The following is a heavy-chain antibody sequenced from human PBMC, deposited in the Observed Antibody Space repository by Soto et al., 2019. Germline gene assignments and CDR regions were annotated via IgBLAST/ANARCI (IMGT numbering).Heavy chain of an antibody. Sequence: QLVESGGGLVKPGGSLALSCAGSGFAFTNVWLHWVRQAPGKGLEWVGRIKSKPDGETTDYAAPVKGRFTISRDDSTNTLYLQMNSLQTEDSGLYYCNTYYYSGGGHTPLWGQGTLVTVSS. CDR2: IKSKPDGETT. J-gene: IGHJ4*02. CDR3: NTYYYSGGGHTPL. CDR1: GFAFTNVW. D-gene: IGHD3-10*01. V-gene: IGHV3-15*07.